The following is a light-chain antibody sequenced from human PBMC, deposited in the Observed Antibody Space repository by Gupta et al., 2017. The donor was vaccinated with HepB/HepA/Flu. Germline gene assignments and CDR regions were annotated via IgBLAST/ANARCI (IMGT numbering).Light chain of an antibody. CDR1: SGVNVATYR. CDR2: YTSDSDK. V-gene: IGLV5-45*02. Sequence: QAVLTQPSSLSASPGASASLTCTFRSGVNVATYRIYWYQQKPGSHPQFLLSYTSDSDKQQGSGVPSRFSGSKVVSANAGILLIAGLQSEDEADYYCMTWHISTWVFGGGTKLTVL. J-gene: IGLJ3*02. CDR3: MTWHISTWV.